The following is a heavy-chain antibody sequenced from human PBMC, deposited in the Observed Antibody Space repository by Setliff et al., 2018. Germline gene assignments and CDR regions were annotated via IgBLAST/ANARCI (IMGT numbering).Heavy chain of an antibody. J-gene: IGHJ4*02. CDR2: ISSTSTYI. D-gene: IGHD6-19*01. CDR3: ARAPFSSGWYGGWEYYFDY. V-gene: IGHV3-21*01. CDR1: GFTFSDYS. Sequence: GESLKISCAASGFTFSDYSMNWVRQAPGKGLEWVSSISSTSTYIYYADSVKGRFTISRDNARNSLYLQMNSLRAEDTAVYYCARAPFSSGWYGGWEYYFDYWGQGTQVTVSS.